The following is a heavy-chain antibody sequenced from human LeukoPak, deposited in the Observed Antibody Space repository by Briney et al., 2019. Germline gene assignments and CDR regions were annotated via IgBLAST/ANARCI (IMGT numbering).Heavy chain of an antibody. CDR2: IRYDGSDK. V-gene: IGHV3-30*02. Sequence: GGSLRLSCAASGFTFSNYGMHWVRQAPGKGLEWVSFIRYDGSDKYYADPVKGRFTISRDKSKNTLYLQMNSLRAEDTAVYYRAKDVSDYFDYWGQGTLVTVSS. J-gene: IGHJ4*02. D-gene: IGHD5/OR15-5a*01. CDR3: AKDVSDYFDY. CDR1: GFTFSNYG.